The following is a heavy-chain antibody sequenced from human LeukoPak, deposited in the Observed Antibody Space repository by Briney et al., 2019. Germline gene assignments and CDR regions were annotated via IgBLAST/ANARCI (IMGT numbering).Heavy chain of an antibody. Sequence: VGSLRLSCVVSGFTISSRSMNWVRQAPGKGLEWVSSISENSKDIFYVDSVKGRFTISRDNAKNSLYLQMNSLRADDTAVYYCAREDDEAFDIWGQGTMVTVSS. CDR1: GFTISSRS. V-gene: IGHV3-21*01. CDR3: AREDDEAFDI. CDR2: ISENSKDI. J-gene: IGHJ3*02. D-gene: IGHD1-1*01.